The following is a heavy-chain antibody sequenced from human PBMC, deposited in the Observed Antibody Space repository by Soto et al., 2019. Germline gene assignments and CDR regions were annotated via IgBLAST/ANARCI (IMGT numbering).Heavy chain of an antibody. J-gene: IGHJ5*02. CDR1: GYTFTSYG. CDR3: AREGSGLGDPRSWFDP. Sequence: ASVKVSCKASGYTFTSYGISWVRQAPGQGLEWMGWISAYNGNTNYAQKLQGRVTMTTDTSTSTAYMELRSLRSDDTAVYYCAREGSGLGDPRSWFDPWGQGTLVTVSS. D-gene: IGHD3-16*01. V-gene: IGHV1-18*04. CDR2: ISAYNGNT.